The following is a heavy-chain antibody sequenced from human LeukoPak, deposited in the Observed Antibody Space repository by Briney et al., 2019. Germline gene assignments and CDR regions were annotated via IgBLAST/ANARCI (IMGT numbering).Heavy chain of an antibody. CDR3: ARVGRWFGAFDI. CDR2: IRSKATGHST. D-gene: IGHD3-10*01. Sequence: GGSLRLSCAPSEFTSSAHYLDGVRKASGRGVEGVGRIRSKATGHSTDYAASVKGRFTLSRDDSKSSLYLQMNTLKTEDTAVYFCARVGRWFGAFDIWGQGTMVTVPS. CDR1: EFTSSAHY. V-gene: IGHV3-72*01. J-gene: IGHJ3*02.